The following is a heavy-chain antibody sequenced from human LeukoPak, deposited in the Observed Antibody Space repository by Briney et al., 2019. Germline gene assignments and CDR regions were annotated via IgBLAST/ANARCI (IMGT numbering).Heavy chain of an antibody. CDR1: GFTFSSYT. CDR2: ISSSSSYI. D-gene: IGHD5-18*01. V-gene: IGHV3-21*01. Sequence: GGSLRLSCAASGFTFSSYTMNWVRQAPGKGLEWVSSISSSSSYIYYADSVKGRFTISRDNAKNSLYLHMNSLRAEDTAVYYCARVLYSYGYSEFAFDIWGQGTMVTVSS. CDR3: ARVLYSYGYSEFAFDI. J-gene: IGHJ3*02.